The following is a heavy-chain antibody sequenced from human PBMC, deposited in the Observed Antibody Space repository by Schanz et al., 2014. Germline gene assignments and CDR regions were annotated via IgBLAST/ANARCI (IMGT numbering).Heavy chain of an antibody. CDR1: GDTFRSYT. D-gene: IGHD5-12*01. Sequence: QVQLVQSGAEVKKPGSSVMVSCKASGDTFRSYTINWVRHAPGQGLEWMGRIIPITGITNYAQKFQGRVTFTADKSTSTALLEVNSLRSEDTAVYYCARTGYDPSLTHWGQGTLVTVSS. CDR2: IIPITGIT. CDR3: ARTGYDPSLTH. J-gene: IGHJ4*02. V-gene: IGHV1-69*02.